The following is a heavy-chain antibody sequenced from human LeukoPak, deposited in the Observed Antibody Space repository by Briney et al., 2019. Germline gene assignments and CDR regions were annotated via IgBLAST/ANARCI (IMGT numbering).Heavy chain of an antibody. CDR2: ISGSGGST. J-gene: IGHJ4*02. CDR3: AKEARRVRGVIITSPTYYFDY. V-gene: IGHV3-23*01. Sequence: PGRSLRLSCAASGFTFSSYAMSWVRQAPGKGLEWVSAISGSGGSTYYADSVKGRFTISRDNSKNTLYLQMNSLRAEDTAVYYCAKEARRVRGVIITSPTYYFDYWGQGTLVTVSS. CDR1: GFTFSSYA. D-gene: IGHD3-10*01.